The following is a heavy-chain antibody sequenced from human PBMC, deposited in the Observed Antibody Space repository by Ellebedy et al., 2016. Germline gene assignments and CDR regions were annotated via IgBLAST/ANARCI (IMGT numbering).Heavy chain of an antibody. D-gene: IGHD6-13*01. CDR1: GFTFRAYW. CDR3: TRDQQVASTADF. J-gene: IGHJ4*02. Sequence: GGSLRLXXAASGFTFRAYWMHWVRQTPEKGLEWVSRINSDGGDSWYADSVKGRFTISRDNAKNSLYLQMDSLRVEDTAIYYCTRDQQVASTADFWGQGTLVTVSS. V-gene: IGHV3-74*01. CDR2: INSDGGDS.